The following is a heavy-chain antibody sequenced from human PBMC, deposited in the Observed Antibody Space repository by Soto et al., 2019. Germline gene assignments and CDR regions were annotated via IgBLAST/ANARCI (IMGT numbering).Heavy chain of an antibody. CDR3: AKNLWTYGGYHDQFEY. V-gene: IGHV3-43*01. CDR2: INWDGHNI. Sequence: PGGSLRLSCAASGFTFDDYTMHWVRQRPGKGPEWVSLINWDGHNIYYADSVKGRFTISRDNSKNSLYLEMNSLRTEDTAFYYCAKNLWTYGGYHDQFEYWGQGTLVTVSS. CDR1: GFTFDDYT. J-gene: IGHJ4*02. D-gene: IGHD4-17*01.